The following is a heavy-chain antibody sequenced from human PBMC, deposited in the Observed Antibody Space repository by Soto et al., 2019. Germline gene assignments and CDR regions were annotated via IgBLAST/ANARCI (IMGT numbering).Heavy chain of an antibody. J-gene: IGHJ4*02. CDR2: MNPYNGNA. Sequence: ASVKVSCKASGYTFITYDIHWVRQATGQGLEWMGWMNPYNGNAGYAQRFQGRVTMTRNTSISTAYMELSSLRSEDTAVYFCARRKERSGPHYFDSWGQGTLVTVSS. CDR1: GYTFITYD. D-gene: IGHD6-25*01. V-gene: IGHV1-8*01. CDR3: ARRKERSGPHYFDS.